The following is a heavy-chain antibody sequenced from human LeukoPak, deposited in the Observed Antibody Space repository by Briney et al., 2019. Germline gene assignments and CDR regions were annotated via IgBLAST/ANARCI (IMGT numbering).Heavy chain of an antibody. V-gene: IGHV3-7*01. CDR1: GFTLSNAW. CDR3: ARVADDYFDY. D-gene: IGHD6-19*01. J-gene: IGHJ4*02. CDR2: INQTGSEK. Sequence: GGSLRLSCAASGFTLSNAWMNWVRQAPGKGLEWVANINQTGSEKYFVDSVKGRFTISRDNAKNSLYLQMNSPRAEDTAVYYCARVADDYFDYWGQGTLVTVSS.